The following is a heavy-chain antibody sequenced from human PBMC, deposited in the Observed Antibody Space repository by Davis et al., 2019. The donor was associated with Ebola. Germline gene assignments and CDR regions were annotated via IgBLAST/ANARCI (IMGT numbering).Heavy chain of an antibody. CDR1: GYSISSGYY. J-gene: IGHJ4*02. CDR3: ARPGYYDSSGYLAFDY. Sequence: MPSETLSLTCTVSGYSISSGYYWGWIRQPPGKGLEWIGYVDFSGFTNYNPSLRSRVTISVDTSNNQFSLKLSSVTAADTAVYYCARPGYYDSSGYLAFDYWGQGTLVTVSS. D-gene: IGHD3-22*01. V-gene: IGHV4-38-2*02. CDR2: VDFSGFT.